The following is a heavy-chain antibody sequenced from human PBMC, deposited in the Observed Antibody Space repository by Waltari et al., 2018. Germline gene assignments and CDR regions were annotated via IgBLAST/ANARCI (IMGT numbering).Heavy chain of an antibody. V-gene: IGHV3-11*01. CDR2: ISDSGRSP. Sequence: QVQLVESGGGLVKPGGSLRLSCAASGFTFSDSYMSWIRQAPGKGLEGLSYISDSGRSPYYADSVKGRFTLSRDNAKNSVYLQMNSLRVEDTAVYYCARSVRSPGDWGQGTLVTVSS. J-gene: IGHJ4*02. CDR3: ARSVRSPGD. CDR1: GFTFSDSY. D-gene: IGHD3-10*02.